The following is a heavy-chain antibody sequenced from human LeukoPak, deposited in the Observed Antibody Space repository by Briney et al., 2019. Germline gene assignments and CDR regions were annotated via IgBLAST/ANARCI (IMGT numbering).Heavy chain of an antibody. Sequence: RTGRSLRLSCAASGFTFSSYAMHWVRQAPGKGLEWVAVISYDGSNKYYADSVKGRFTISRDNSKNTLYLQMNSLRAEDTAVYYCALPGYDSSGYYYFDYWGQGTLVTVSS. CDR1: GFTFSSYA. CDR2: ISYDGSNK. V-gene: IGHV3-30-3*01. CDR3: ALPGYDSSGYYYFDY. D-gene: IGHD3-22*01. J-gene: IGHJ4*02.